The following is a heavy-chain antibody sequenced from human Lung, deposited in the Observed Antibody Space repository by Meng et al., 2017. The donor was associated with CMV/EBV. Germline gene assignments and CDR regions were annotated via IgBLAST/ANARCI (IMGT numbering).Heavy chain of an antibody. D-gene: IGHD6-25*01. CDR1: GFSLSAYW. J-gene: IGHJ6*02. CDR2: IKEDGSER. Sequence: GESLKISCAASGFSLSAYWMTWVRQAPGQGLEWVANIKEDGSERDYVDSVEGRFTISRDNSRNSLFLEMNSLRVGDTAVYYCVRGRGLDAWGQGNTV. V-gene: IGHV3-7*01. CDR3: VRGRGLDA.